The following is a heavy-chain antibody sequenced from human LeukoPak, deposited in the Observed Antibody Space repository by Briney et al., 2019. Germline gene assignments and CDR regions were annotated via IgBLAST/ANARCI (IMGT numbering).Heavy chain of an antibody. CDR2: ISGSGGRT. Sequence: GGSLRLSCAASGFTFSSYAMSWVRQAPGKGLEWVSTISGSGGRTNYADSVKGRFTISRDNSKNTLYLQMNSLRAEDTAVYYCVNHPGYCSGGSCYDWFDPWGQGTLVTVSS. V-gene: IGHV3-23*01. CDR3: VNHPGYCSGGSCYDWFDP. J-gene: IGHJ5*02. CDR1: GFTFSSYA. D-gene: IGHD2-15*01.